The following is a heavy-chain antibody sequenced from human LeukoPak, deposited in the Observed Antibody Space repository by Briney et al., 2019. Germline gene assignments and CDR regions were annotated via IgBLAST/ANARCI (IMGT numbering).Heavy chain of an antibody. CDR3: ATAAAGDKSFDY. V-gene: IGHV3-7*03. J-gene: IGHJ4*02. CDR2: IKKDGSEK. CDR1: GFTFSTYW. Sequence: GGSLRLSCAAFGFTFSTYWMSWVRQAPGKGLEWVANIKKDGSEKYYMDSVKGRFTISRDNAENSLYLQMNSLRAEDTAVYYCATAAAGDKSFDYWGQGTLVTVSS. D-gene: IGHD6-13*01.